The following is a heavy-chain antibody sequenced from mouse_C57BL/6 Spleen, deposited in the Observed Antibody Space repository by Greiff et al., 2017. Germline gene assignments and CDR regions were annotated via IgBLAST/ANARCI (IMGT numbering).Heavy chain of an antibody. Sequence: EVHLVESGGGLVKPGGSLKLSCAASGFTFSSYTMSWVRQTPEKRLEWVATISGGGGNTYYPDSVKGRFTISRDNAKNTLYLQMSSLRSEDTALYYCARLTYYGSFAYWGQGTLVTVSA. J-gene: IGHJ3*01. CDR3: ARLTYYGSFAY. CDR1: GFTFSSYT. D-gene: IGHD1-1*01. V-gene: IGHV5-9*01. CDR2: ISGGGGNT.